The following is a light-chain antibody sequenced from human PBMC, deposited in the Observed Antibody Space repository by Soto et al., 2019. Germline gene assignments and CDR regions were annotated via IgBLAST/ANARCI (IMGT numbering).Light chain of an antibody. V-gene: IGKV3-20*01. J-gene: IGKJ3*01. CDR1: QSVTVNS. CDR3: QQYGDSPLT. CDR2: AAS. Sequence: DILLTQSPSTLCVSPCGRVTLSCRARQSVTVNSLAWYQQKPGQAPRLLIYAASTRAAAVPDRFTGSGSGTDFALTISRLEPEDFGVYYCQQYGDSPLTSGPGTKVDIK.